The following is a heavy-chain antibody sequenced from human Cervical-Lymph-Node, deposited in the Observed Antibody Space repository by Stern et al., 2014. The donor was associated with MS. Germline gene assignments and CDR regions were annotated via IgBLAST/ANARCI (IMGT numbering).Heavy chain of an antibody. CDR2: ISAYNGNT. J-gene: IGHJ4*02. Sequence: VQLVDSGAEVKKPGASVKVSCKASGYTFTSYGISWVRQAPGQGLEWMGWISAYNGNTNYAQKLQGRVTMTTDTSTSTAYMELRSLRSDDTAVYYCAMTPQYYYDSSGLDYWGQGTLVTVSS. V-gene: IGHV1-18*04. D-gene: IGHD3-22*01. CDR1: GYTFTSYG. CDR3: AMTPQYYYDSSGLDY.